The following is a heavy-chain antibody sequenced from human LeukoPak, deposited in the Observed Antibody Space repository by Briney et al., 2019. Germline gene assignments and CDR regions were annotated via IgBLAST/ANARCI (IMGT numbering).Heavy chain of an antibody. D-gene: IGHD2-8*01. V-gene: IGHV3-23*01. CDR1: GFAFSSYA. CDR2: ISSSGGST. Sequence: GGSLRLSCAASGFAFSSYAMTWVRQAPGKGLEWVSDISSSGGSTYYADSVKGRFTISRDNSKNTLYVQMNSLRAEDTAIYYCAKLKGIELGWGIDIWGQGTTVTVS. J-gene: IGHJ6*02. CDR3: AKLKGIELGWGIDI.